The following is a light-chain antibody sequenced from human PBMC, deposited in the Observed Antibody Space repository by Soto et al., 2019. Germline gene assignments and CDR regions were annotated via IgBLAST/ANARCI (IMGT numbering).Light chain of an antibody. CDR1: SSNIGSDF. Sequence: QSVLTQPPSVSAAPGQKGTISCSGSSSNIGSDFVSWYQQLPGTAPQLLIYENNKRPSGIPDRFSGSKSATSATLGITGLQTGDEADYYCAAWDTSLSGGVFGGRTKVTVL. J-gene: IGLJ3*02. CDR3: AAWDTSLSGGV. CDR2: ENN. V-gene: IGLV1-51*02.